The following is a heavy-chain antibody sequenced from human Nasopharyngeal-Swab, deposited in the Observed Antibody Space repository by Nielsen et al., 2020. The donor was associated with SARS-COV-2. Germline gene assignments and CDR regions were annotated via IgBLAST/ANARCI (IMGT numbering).Heavy chain of an antibody. D-gene: IGHD5-24*01. Sequence: RQAPGKGLEWIGYIYYSGSTYYNPSLKSRVTISVDTSKNQFSLKLSSVTAADTDVYYWARDGRRDGYNPLGYWGQGTLVTFSS. V-gene: IGHV4-31*02. CDR2: IYYSGST. J-gene: IGHJ4*02. CDR3: ARDGRRDGYNPLGY.